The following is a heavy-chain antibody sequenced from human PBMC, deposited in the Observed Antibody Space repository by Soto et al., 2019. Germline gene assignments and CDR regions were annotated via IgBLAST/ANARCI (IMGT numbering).Heavy chain of an antibody. D-gene: IGHD4-17*01. CDR1: GASISSGGYY. V-gene: IGHV4-31*03. CDR2: ISYSGST. J-gene: IGHJ3*02. CDR3: ATPEYGGRLDI. Sequence: TLSLTCTVSGASISSGGYYWSWIRQHPGKGLGWIGYISYSGSTYYNPSLKSRVTISVDPSKNQFSLKLSSVTAAATAVYYCATPEYGGRLDIWGTGTMANVS.